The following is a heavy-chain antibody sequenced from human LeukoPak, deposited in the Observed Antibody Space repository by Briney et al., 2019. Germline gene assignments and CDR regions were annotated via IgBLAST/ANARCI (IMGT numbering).Heavy chain of an antibody. CDR1: GFTFSSYW. CDR2: IKQDGSEK. Sequence: GGSLRLSCAASGFTFSSYWMSWVRQAPGKGLEWVANIKQDGSEKYYVDSVKGRFTISRDNAKNSLYLQMNSLRAEDTAVYYCAGIYGSGSYSTDYWGQGTLVTVSS. CDR3: AGIYGSGSYSTDY. D-gene: IGHD3-10*01. J-gene: IGHJ4*02. V-gene: IGHV3-7*01.